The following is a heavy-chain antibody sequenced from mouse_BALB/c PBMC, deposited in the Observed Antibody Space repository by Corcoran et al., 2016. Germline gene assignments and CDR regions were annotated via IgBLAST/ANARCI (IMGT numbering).Heavy chain of an antibody. Sequence: DVQLQESGPVLVKPSQSLSLTCSVTGYSITSGYYWNWIRQFPGNKLEWMGYISYDGSNNYNPSLKNRISITRDTSKNQFFLKLNSVTTEDTATYYCARDGNYAMDYWGQGTSVTVSS. CDR3: ARDGNYAMDY. CDR2: ISYDGSN. CDR1: GYSITSGYY. V-gene: IGHV3-6*02. D-gene: IGHD1-1*02. J-gene: IGHJ4*01.